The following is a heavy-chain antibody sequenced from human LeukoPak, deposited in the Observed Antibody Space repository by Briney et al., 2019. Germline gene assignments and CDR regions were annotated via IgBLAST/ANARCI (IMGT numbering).Heavy chain of an antibody. CDR3: AREPIAARNLDY. CDR1: GFTFSSYA. Sequence: SGGSLRLSCAASGFTFSSYAMHWVRQAPGKGLEWVAVISYDGSNKYYADSVKGRFTISRDNSKNTLYLQMNSLRAEDTAVYYCAREPIAARNLDYWGQGTLVTVSS. CDR2: ISYDGSNK. V-gene: IGHV3-30-3*01. J-gene: IGHJ4*02. D-gene: IGHD6-6*01.